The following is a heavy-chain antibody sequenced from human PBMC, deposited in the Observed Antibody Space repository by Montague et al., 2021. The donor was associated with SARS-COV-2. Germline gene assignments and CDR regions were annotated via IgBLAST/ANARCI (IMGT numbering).Heavy chain of an antibody. D-gene: IGHD3-10*01. CDR1: NTSISSYY. Sequence: SETLSLTCTVSNTSISSYYWSWIRQPPGKGLEWIGYAQNTGTTNYNPSLESRVTISVDISKKQISLTLKSMNAADTAVYYCAGQGGNFYGSGSSGLYYYGMDVWGQGTTVTVSS. V-gene: IGHV4-59*01. CDR3: AGQGGNFYGSGSSGLYYYGMDV. J-gene: IGHJ6*02. CDR2: AQNTGTT.